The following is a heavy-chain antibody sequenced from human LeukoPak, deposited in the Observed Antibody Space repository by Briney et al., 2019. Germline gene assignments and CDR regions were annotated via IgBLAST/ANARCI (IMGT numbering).Heavy chain of an antibody. CDR3: ARGDIIAARPSNFDY. V-gene: IGHV4-34*01. CDR1: GGSFSGYD. D-gene: IGHD6-6*01. CDR2: INHSGST. J-gene: IGHJ4*02. Sequence: PSETLSLTCAVYGGSFSGYDWSWIRQPPGNGLEWIGEINHSGSTNYNPSIKSRVTISVDTSKNQFSLKLSSVTAAGTAVYYCARGDIIAARPSNFDYWGQGTLVTVSS.